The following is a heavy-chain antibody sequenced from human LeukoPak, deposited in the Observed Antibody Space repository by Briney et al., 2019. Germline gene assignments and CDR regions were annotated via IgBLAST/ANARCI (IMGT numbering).Heavy chain of an antibody. CDR3: ARGEYSSGWYAY. CDR2: ISSGSSYI. J-gene: IGHJ4*02. Sequence: GGSLRLSCAASGFTFSSYSMNWVRQAPGKGLEWVSSISSGSSYIYYADSVKGRFTISRDNAKNSLYLQMNSLRAEDTAAYYCARGEYSSGWYAYWGQGTLVTVSS. CDR1: GFTFSSYS. D-gene: IGHD6-19*01. V-gene: IGHV3-21*01.